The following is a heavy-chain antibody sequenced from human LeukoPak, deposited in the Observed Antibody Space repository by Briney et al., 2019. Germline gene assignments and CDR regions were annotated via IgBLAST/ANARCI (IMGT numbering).Heavy chain of an antibody. CDR1: GFTFTNAW. CDR2: IKSKTDGGTT. J-gene: IGHJ4*02. D-gene: IGHD3-10*01. Sequence: GGSLRLSCAASGFTFTNAWMSWVRQAPGKGLEWVGRIKSKTDGGTTDYAAPVKGRFTISRDDSKNTLYLQMNSLKTEDTAVYYRTTYRLYGSGSYQVDSWGQGTLVTVSS. CDR3: TTYRLYGSGSYQVDS. V-gene: IGHV3-15*01.